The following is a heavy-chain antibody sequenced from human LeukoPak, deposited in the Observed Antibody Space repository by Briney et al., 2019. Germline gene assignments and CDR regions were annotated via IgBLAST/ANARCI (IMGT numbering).Heavy chain of an antibody. CDR2: IWNDGSNK. D-gene: IGHD5-18*01. V-gene: IGHV3-33*01. CDR3: ARDVVDTAMAGHWFDP. Sequence: GGSLRLSCAASGFTFSSCAMHWVRQAPGKGLEWVAVIWNDGSNKNYADSVKGRFTISRDNSKNTLYLEMNSLRAEDTAVYYCARDVVDTAMAGHWFDPWGQGTQVTVSS. CDR1: GFTFSSCA. J-gene: IGHJ5*02.